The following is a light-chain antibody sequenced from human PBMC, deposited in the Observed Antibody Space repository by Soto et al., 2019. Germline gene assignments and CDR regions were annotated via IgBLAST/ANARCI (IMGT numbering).Light chain of an antibody. Sequence: DIQMTQSPSILSASVGDRVTITCRASQSIGSWVAWYQQKPGRAPNLLIHKASHLESGVPSRFSGSGSGTEFTLTISSLQPGDFATYYCQHYNSYPWTFGQGTKGDIK. CDR1: QSIGSW. V-gene: IGKV1-5*03. J-gene: IGKJ1*01. CDR2: KAS. CDR3: QHYNSYPWT.